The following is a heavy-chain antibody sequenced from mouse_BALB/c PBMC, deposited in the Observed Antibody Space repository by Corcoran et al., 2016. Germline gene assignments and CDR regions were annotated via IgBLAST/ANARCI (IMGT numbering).Heavy chain of an antibody. CDR2: INPRDGST. CDR1: GYTFTSYV. V-gene: IGHV1S12*01. J-gene: IGHJ2*01. CDR3: TRNRRDEYYFDY. Sequence: VQLQQSGPELVKPGASVKMSCKASGYTFTSYVMHWVKQKPGQGLEWIGYINPRDGSTNYNEKFKGKATLTADTSSSTAYMQLISLTSEDSAVYFCTRNRRDEYYFDYWGQGTTLTVSS. D-gene: IGHD2-14*01.